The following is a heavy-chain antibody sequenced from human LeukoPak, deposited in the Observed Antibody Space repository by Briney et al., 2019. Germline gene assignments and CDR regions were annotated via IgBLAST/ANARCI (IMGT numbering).Heavy chain of an antibody. Sequence: PSQTLSLTCTVSGGSISSGDYYWSWIRQPPGKGLEWIGYIYYSGSTYYNPSLKSRVTISVDTSKNQFSLKLSSVTAADTAVYYCARDPYYDFWSGSAVGMDVWGQGTTVTVSS. CDR2: IYYSGST. CDR1: GGSISSGDYY. V-gene: IGHV4-30-4*01. J-gene: IGHJ6*02. CDR3: ARDPYYDFWSGSAVGMDV. D-gene: IGHD3-3*01.